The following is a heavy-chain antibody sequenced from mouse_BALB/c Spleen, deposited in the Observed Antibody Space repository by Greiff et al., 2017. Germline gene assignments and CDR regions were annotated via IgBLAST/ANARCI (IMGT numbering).Heavy chain of an antibody. D-gene: IGHD1-2*01. CDR2: IYPGGGYT. V-gene: IGHV1-63*02. Sequence: QVQLQQSGAELVRPGTSVKISCKASGYTFTNYWLGWVKQRPGHGLEWIGDIYPGGGYTNYNEKFKGKATLTADTSSSTAYMQLSSLTSEDSAVYFCAREGLRLRAMDYWGQGTSVTVSS. J-gene: IGHJ4*01. CDR3: AREGLRLRAMDY. CDR1: GYTFTNYW.